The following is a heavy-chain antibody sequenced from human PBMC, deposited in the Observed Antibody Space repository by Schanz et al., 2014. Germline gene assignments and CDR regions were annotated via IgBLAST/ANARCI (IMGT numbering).Heavy chain of an antibody. V-gene: IGHV4-61*01. D-gene: IGHD1-1*01. CDR1: GGSISSSSYY. J-gene: IGHJ6*02. CDR3: TRGNALDV. Sequence: QLQLQESGPGLVKPSETLSLTCTVSGGSISSSSYYWSWIRQPPGKGLEWIGYIYYTASTNYNPSLRSRVTISADTSKNQFSLKLTSVTAADSAVYFCTRGNALDVWGQGTTVTVSS. CDR2: IYYTAST.